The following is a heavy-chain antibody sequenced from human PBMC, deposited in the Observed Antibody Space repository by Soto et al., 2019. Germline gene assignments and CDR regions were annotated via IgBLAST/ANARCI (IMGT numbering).Heavy chain of an antibody. V-gene: IGHV4-30-2*01. D-gene: IGHD5-12*01. J-gene: IGHJ5*02. CDR1: GGSISSGGYS. CDR2: IYHSGST. Sequence: PSETLSLTCAVSGGSISSGGYSWSWIRQPPGKGLEWIGYIYHSGSTYYNPSLKSRVTISVDRSKNQFSLKLSSVTAADTAVYYGARRIVALGNWFDPWGQGTLVTVPS. CDR3: ARRIVALGNWFDP.